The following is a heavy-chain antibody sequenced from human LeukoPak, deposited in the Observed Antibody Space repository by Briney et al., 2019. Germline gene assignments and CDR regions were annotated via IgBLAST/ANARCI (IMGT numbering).Heavy chain of an antibody. D-gene: IGHD4-17*01. J-gene: IGHJ3*02. CDR1: GFTVSSNY. CDR3: ASPRYTVTTAEGDAFDI. Sequence: GGSLRLSCAASGFTVSSNYMSWVRQAPGKGLEGVSVIYSGGSTYYADSVKGRFTISRDNSKNTLYLQMNSLRAEDTAVYYCASPRYTVTTAEGDAFDIWGQGTMVTVSS. CDR2: IYSGGST. V-gene: IGHV3-66*01.